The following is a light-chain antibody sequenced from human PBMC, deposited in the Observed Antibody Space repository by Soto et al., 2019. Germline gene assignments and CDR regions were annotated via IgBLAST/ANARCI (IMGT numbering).Light chain of an antibody. V-gene: IGKV1-5*01. CDR3: QQYDDYST. CDR1: QSISTW. CDR2: AAS. Sequence: DIQMTQSPSTLSASVGDRVTIACRASQSISTWLAWYQQKPGKAPKTLIYAASSLQSGVPSRFSGCGSGTEFTLTISSLQPDDFATYYCQQYDDYSTFGQGTKLEIK. J-gene: IGKJ2*01.